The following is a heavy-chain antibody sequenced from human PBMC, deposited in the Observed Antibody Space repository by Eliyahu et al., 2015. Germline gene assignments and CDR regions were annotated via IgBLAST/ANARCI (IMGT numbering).Heavy chain of an antibody. V-gene: IGHV1-24*01. D-gene: IGHD4-23*01. CDR2: FDPEDGET. CDR1: GYTLXELS. J-gene: IGHJ6*04. Sequence: QVQLVQSGAEVKKPGASVKVSCKVSGYTLXELSXHWVRQAPGKGLEWMGGFDPEDGETIYAQKFQGRVTMTEDTSTDTAYMELSSLRSEDTAVYYCATVYGGNLKVKTYYYYGMDVWGKGTTVTVSS. CDR3: ATVYGGNLKVKTYYYYGMDV.